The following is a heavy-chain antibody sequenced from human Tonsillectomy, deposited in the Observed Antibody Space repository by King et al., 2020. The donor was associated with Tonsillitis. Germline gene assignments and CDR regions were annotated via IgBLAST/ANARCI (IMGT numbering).Heavy chain of an antibody. CDR1: GGSISSGGYS. CDR2: MYHSGNT. D-gene: IGHD1-1*01. CDR3: ARNERSPLEAFDI. V-gene: IGHV4-30-2*01. Sequence: QLQESGSGLVKPSQTLYLTCAAPGGSISSGGYSWCWIRQPPGKGLGWIGNMYHSGNTYYNPSLKSRVTISVDRSKNQFSLKLSSVTTADTAVYYCARNERSPLEAFDIWGQETMVTVSS. J-gene: IGHJ3*02.